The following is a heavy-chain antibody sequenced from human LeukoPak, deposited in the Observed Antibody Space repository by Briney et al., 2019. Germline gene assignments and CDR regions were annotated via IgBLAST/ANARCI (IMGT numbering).Heavy chain of an antibody. CDR1: DGSISSSLYY. Sequence: SETLSLTCTVSDGSISSSLYYWAWIRQPPGKGLEWIGSIYSSVSTYYNPSLKPRVTISVDTSKKQFSLTLSSVTAADTAVYYCARQRNYDFGYWGQGTLVTVSS. V-gene: IGHV4-39*01. CDR2: IYSSVST. D-gene: IGHD3-3*01. CDR3: ARQRNYDFGY. J-gene: IGHJ4*02.